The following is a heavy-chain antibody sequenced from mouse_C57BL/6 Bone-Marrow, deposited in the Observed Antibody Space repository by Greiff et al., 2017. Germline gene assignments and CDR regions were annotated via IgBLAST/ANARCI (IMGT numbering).Heavy chain of an antibody. D-gene: IGHD1-1*01. CDR2: IYPGSGST. Sequence: QVQLQQPGAELVKPGASVKMSCKASGYTFTSYWITWVKQRPGQGLEWIGDIYPGSGSTNYNEKFKSKDTLTVDTSSSTAYMQLSSLTSEDSAVYYCARNYGSSYLMDYWGQGTSVTVAS. CDR3: ARNYGSSYLMDY. V-gene: IGHV1-55*01. CDR1: GYTFTSYW. J-gene: IGHJ4*01.